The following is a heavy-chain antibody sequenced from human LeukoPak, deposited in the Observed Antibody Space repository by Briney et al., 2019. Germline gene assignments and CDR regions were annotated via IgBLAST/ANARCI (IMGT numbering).Heavy chain of an antibody. CDR1: GFTFSDYS. J-gene: IGHJ4*02. CDR2: ISSSSSSI. V-gene: IGHV3-21*01. D-gene: IGHD2-21*02. CDR3: ARDVKIVVVTALDY. Sequence: GGSLRLSCAASGFTFSDYSMNWVRQAPGKGLEWVSSISSSSSSIYYADSVKGRFTISRDNSKNTLYLQMNSLRAEDTAVYYCARDVKIVVVTALDYWGQGTLVTVSS.